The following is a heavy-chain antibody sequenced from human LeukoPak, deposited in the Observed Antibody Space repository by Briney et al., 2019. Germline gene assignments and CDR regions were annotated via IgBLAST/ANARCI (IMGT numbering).Heavy chain of an antibody. D-gene: IGHD2-2*02. J-gene: IGHJ6*03. CDR1: GYTFTSYD. CDR3: ARRSDTRYYYYMDV. CDR2: MNPNSGNT. V-gene: IGHV1-8*03. Sequence: PRGSVKVSCKASGYTFTSYDINWVRQATGQGLEWMGWMNPNSGNTGYAQKFQGRVTITRNTSISTAYMELSSLRSEDTAVYYCARRSDTRYYYYMDVWGKGTTVTVSS.